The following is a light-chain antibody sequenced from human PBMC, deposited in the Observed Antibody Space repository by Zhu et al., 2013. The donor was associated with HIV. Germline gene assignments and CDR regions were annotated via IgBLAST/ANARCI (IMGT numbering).Light chain of an antibody. CDR3: QHYYDWPPWT. J-gene: IGKJ1*01. CDR2: GAS. Sequence: EIVLTQSPGTLSLSPGERATLSCRASQSVSSSYLAWYQQKPGQAPRLLIYGASSRATGIPDRFSGRGSGTDFTLTISRLEPEDFAVYYCQHYYDWPPWTFGQGTKVEIK. V-gene: IGKV3-20*01. CDR1: QSVSSSY.